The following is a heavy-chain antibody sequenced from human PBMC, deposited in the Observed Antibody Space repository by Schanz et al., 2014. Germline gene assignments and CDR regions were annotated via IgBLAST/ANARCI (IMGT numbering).Heavy chain of an antibody. CDR2: IWSDGTNE. Sequence: QVQLVESGGGVVQPGRSLRLSCAASGFTFSNYGMHWVRQAPGKGLEWVAVIWSDGTNEYYADSVKGRFTISRDNSKNTLYLQMNSLRAEDTAVYYCAKVRYSSGWRGDYFDEWGQGTLVTVAS. V-gene: IGHV3-33*06. CDR3: AKVRYSSGWRGDYFDE. D-gene: IGHD6-25*01. J-gene: IGHJ4*02. CDR1: GFTFSNYG.